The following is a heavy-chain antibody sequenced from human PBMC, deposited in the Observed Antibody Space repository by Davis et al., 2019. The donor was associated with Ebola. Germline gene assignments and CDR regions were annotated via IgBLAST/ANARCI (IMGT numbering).Heavy chain of an antibody. CDR1: GFTFSDFY. CDR2: ISNSGAYT. CDR3: AKPKSGTYYGMDV. V-gene: IGHV3-11*06. J-gene: IGHJ6*02. D-gene: IGHD1-26*01. Sequence: GESLKISCAASGFTFSDFYMDWIRQAPGKGLEWISSISNSGAYTSYADSLKGRFTISRDNGKNLLYLQMDSLRADDTAVYYCAKPKSGTYYGMDVWGQGTTVIVAS.